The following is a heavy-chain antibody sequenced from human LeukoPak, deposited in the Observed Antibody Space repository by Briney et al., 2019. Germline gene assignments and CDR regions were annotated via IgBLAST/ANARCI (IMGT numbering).Heavy chain of an antibody. J-gene: IGHJ4*02. CDR2: IYYSGAT. CDR3: ARRRGYCSGPICYSYFDN. V-gene: IGHV4-59*08. CDR1: GGSFSSHY. D-gene: IGHD2-15*01. Sequence: SETLSLTCTVSGGSFSSHYWTWIRQPPGKGLEWIGYIYYSGATNYNPSLKSRVTMSLDTSKNQFSLKLGSVTAADTAVYYCARRRGYCSGPICYSYFDNWRRGTLVTVSS.